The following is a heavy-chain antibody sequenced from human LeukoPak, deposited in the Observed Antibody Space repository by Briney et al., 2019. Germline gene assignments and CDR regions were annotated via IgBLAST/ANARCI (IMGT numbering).Heavy chain of an antibody. CDR1: GFTLSSYA. J-gene: IGHJ6*03. V-gene: IGHV3-23*01. D-gene: IGHD3-10*01. CDR2: ISASGGST. CDR3: AKVMKGSERLTMVRGVIIKTAGLYYMDV. Sequence: PGGSLRLSCAASGFTLSSYAMSWVRQAPGKGLEWVSSISASGGSTNYADSVKGRFTISRGNSKNTVYLQMNRLRAEDTAVYYCAKVMKGSERLTMVRGVIIKTAGLYYMDVWGKGTTVTVSS.